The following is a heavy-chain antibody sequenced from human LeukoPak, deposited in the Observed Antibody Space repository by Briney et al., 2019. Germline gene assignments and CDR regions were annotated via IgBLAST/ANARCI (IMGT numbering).Heavy chain of an antibody. CDR3: ARQSSSSFYYYYMDV. Sequence: KPSETLSLTCTVSGGSISSYYWSWIRQPPGKGLEWIGYIYTSGSTNYNPSLKSRVTISVDTSKNQFSLKLSSVTAADTAVYYCARQSSSSFYYYYMDVWGKGTTVTASS. D-gene: IGHD6-6*01. CDR2: IYTSGST. V-gene: IGHV4-4*09. J-gene: IGHJ6*03. CDR1: GGSISSYY.